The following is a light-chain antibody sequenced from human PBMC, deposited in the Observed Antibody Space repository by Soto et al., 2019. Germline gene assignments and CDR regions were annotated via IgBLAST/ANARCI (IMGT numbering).Light chain of an antibody. V-gene: IGKV3-20*01. CDR3: QQYGRSPL. J-gene: IGKJ1*01. Sequence: EIVLTQSPGTLSLSPGERGTLSCRASQSVSSSYLAWYQQKPGQPPRLLIYGASSRATGVPDRFSGSGSGTDFPLTISRLEPEDFAVYYCQQYGRSPLFGQGTKVEIK. CDR1: QSVSSSY. CDR2: GAS.